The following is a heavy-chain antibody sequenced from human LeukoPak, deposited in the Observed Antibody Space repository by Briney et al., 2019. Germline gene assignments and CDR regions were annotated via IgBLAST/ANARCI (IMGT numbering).Heavy chain of an antibody. D-gene: IGHD1-7*01. Sequence: GASVKVSCKASGGTFSSYAISWVRQAPGQGLGWMGGIIPIFGTANYAQKFQGRVTITTDESTSTAYMELSSLRSEDTAVYYCASCNWNFMMRDSYNWFDPWGQGTLVTVSS. J-gene: IGHJ5*02. CDR1: GGTFSSYA. V-gene: IGHV1-69*05. CDR3: ASCNWNFMMRDSYNWFDP. CDR2: IIPIFGTA.